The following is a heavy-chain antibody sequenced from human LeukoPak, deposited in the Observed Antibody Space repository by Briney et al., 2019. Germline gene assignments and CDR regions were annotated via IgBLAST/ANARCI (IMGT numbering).Heavy chain of an antibody. J-gene: IGHJ4*02. D-gene: IGHD3-10*01. Sequence: SETLSLTCTVSGGSISSYYWSWIRQPAGKGLEWIGRIYTSGSTNYNPSLKSRVTMSVDTSKNQFSLKLSSVTAEDTAVYYCARHLLWFGELSGGFDYWGQGTLVTVSS. CDR2: IYTSGST. CDR3: ARHLLWFGELSGGFDY. CDR1: GGSISSYY. V-gene: IGHV4-4*07.